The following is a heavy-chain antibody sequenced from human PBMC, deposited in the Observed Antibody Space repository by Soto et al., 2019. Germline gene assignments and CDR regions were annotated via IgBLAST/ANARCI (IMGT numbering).Heavy chain of an antibody. CDR2: IWYDGSNK. Sequence: QVQLVESGGGVVQPGRSLRLSCGTSGFTFGRHGMHWVRXXXXXXXXXXALIWYDGSNKYYADSVKGRFTISRDNSKXXXXXXXXXXXXXXXXXXXXXXXXXXXXXXXXYFDLWGRGTLVSVSS. V-gene: IGHV3-33*01. CDR3: XXXXXXXXXXXXYFDL. CDR1: GFTFGRHG. J-gene: IGHJ2*01.